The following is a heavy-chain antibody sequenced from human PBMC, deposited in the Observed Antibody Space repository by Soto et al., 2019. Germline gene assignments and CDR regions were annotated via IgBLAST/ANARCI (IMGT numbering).Heavy chain of an antibody. CDR2: ISSSSSYT. V-gene: IGHV3-11*06. CDR1: EFTFRDYY. J-gene: IGHJ6*02. Sequence: PWGPLRLSCQAPEFTFRDYYMSWIRQAPGRGLEWVTYISSSSSYTNYADSVKGRFTISRDNAKNSLYLQMNSLRAEDTAVYYCARDLGGGSSHYYYGMDVWGQGTTVTVSS. D-gene: IGHD2-15*01. CDR3: ARDLGGGSSHYYYGMDV.